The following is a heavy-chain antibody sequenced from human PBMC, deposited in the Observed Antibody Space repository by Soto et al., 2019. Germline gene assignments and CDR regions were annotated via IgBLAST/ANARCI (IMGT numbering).Heavy chain of an antibody. CDR1: GYTFTSYA. V-gene: IGHV1-3*01. CDR3: ARDAFGYCSSTSCYMVSWFDP. J-gene: IGHJ5*02. D-gene: IGHD2-2*02. CDR2: INAGNGNT. Sequence: ASVKVSCKASGYTFTSYAMHCVRQAPGQRLEWMGWINAGNGNTKYSQKFQGRVTITRDTSASTAYMELSSLRSEDTAVYYCARDAFGYCSSTSCYMVSWFDPWGQGTLVTVSS.